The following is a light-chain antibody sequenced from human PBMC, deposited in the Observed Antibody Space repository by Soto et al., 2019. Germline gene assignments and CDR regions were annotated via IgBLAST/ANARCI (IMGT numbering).Light chain of an antibody. Sequence: EIVMTQSPATLSVSPGERATLSCRASQSVSSNLAWYQQKPGQAPRLLIYGASTRATGIPARFSGSGSGTEFTLTISSRQSEDFAAYYCQQYNKWPQFTFGGGTKVDIX. V-gene: IGKV3-15*01. CDR1: QSVSSN. CDR3: QQYNKWPQFT. J-gene: IGKJ4*01. CDR2: GAS.